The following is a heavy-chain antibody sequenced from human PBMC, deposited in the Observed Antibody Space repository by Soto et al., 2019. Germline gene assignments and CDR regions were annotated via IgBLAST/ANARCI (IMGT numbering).Heavy chain of an antibody. V-gene: IGHV3-15*01. J-gene: IGHJ4*02. CDR3: TAQFYFDASGYSFDL. CDR2: MKSKSEGETT. D-gene: IGHD3-22*01. Sequence: VGSLRLSCAASGFTFDNAWMGWVRQAPGQGLEWVGHMKSKSEGETTDYAAPVKGRFTISRDDSKNTVYLQMNSLTTEDTAVYYCTAQFYFDASGYSFDLWGQGTLVTVSS. CDR1: GFTFDNAW.